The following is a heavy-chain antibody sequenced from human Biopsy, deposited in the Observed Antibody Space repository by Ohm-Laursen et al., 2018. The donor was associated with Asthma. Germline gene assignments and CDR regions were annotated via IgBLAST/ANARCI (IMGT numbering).Heavy chain of an antibody. Sequence: SVKVSCKSLGGTFNTYVNGWVRQAPGQGLEWMGGINSVFGTTTYPRKFQDRVTITADDSTSTVYMELSSLRSEDTAVYYCARKAGSCISRTCYSLDFWGQGTLVTVSS. CDR2: INSVFGTT. J-gene: IGHJ4*02. V-gene: IGHV1-69*13. D-gene: IGHD2-2*01. CDR3: ARKAGSCISRTCYSLDF. CDR1: GGTFNTYV.